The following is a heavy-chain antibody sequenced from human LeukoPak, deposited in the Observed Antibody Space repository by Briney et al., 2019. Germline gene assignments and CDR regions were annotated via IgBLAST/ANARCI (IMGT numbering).Heavy chain of an antibody. CDR2: IKQDGSER. Sequence: GGSLRLSCAASGFSFSSYWMSLVRQAPGKGREWVANIKQDGSERYYVDSVKGRFTISRDNAKNSLYLQMNSLRADDTAVYYCAGGCRGGSCYGWGQGTLVTVSS. CDR3: AGGCRGGSCYG. V-gene: IGHV3-7*04. J-gene: IGHJ4*02. D-gene: IGHD2-15*01. CDR1: GFSFSSYW.